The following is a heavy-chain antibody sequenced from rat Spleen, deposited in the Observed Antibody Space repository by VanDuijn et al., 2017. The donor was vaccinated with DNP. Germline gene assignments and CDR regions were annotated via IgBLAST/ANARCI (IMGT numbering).Heavy chain of an antibody. D-gene: IGHD4-3*01. V-gene: IGHV3-1*01. J-gene: IGHJ1*01. Sequence: EVQLQESGPGLVKPSQSLSLTCSVTGYSITINYWGWVRNFPGNKMEWVGHITYSGDTSYHPPLRSRISITRDTSKNQFFLHLNSVTTEDTATYYCARQNIVRDWFFDFWGPGTMVTVSS. CDR2: ITYSGDT. CDR3: ARQNIVRDWFFDF. CDR1: GYSITINY.